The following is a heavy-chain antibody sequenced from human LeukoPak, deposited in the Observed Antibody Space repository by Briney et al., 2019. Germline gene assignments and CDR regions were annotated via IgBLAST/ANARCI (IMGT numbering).Heavy chain of an antibody. J-gene: IGHJ4*02. CDR3: AHSSSWYSNFDY. D-gene: IGHD6-13*01. V-gene: IGHV3-48*03. CDR1: GFTFSTYE. CDR2: ISSSGSTI. Sequence: GGSLRLSCAASGFTFSTYEMNWVRQAPGNGLDWVSYISSSGSTIYYADSVKGRFTISRDNAKNSLYLQMNSLRAEDTAVYYCAHSSSWYSNFDYWGQGTLVTVSS.